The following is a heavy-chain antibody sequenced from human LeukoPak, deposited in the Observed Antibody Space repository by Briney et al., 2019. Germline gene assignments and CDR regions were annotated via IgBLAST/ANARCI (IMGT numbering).Heavy chain of an antibody. J-gene: IGHJ4*02. CDR3: ARQRDQLPRKLFDY. V-gene: IGHV4-34*01. CDR2: INHSGST. D-gene: IGHD2-2*01. CDR1: GGSFSGYY. Sequence: PSETLSLTCAVYGGSFSGYYWMWIPQPPGKGLEWIGEINHSGSTNYNPSLKSRITISVDTSKNQLSLKLRTVTAADTAVYYCARQRDQLPRKLFDYWGQGALGTVSS.